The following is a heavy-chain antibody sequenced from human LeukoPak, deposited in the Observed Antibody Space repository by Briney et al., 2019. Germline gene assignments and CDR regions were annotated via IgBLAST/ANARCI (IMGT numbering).Heavy chain of an antibody. CDR2: IYTSGIT. CDR3: ARGESSSSPLYYYYYYMDV. D-gene: IGHD6-6*01. Sequence: PSEPLSLTCTVAGVYINSGTYYCSWIRQPAGEGLEWIGRIYTSGITTYNPSLKSRVTISVDTSKNQFSLKLSSVTAADTAMYYCARGESSSSPLYYYYYYMDVWGKGTTVTVSS. J-gene: IGHJ6*03. V-gene: IGHV4-61*02. CDR1: GVYINSGTYY.